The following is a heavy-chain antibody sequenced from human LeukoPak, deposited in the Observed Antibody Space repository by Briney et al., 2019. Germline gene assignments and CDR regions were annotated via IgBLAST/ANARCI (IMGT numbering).Heavy chain of an antibody. J-gene: IGHJ5*02. D-gene: IGHD3-3*01. V-gene: IGHV1-69*01. CDR1: GGTFSSYA. CDR3: ARNRITIFGVVIIPNNWFDP. Sequence: SVKVSCKASGGTFSSYAISWVRQAPGQGLEWMGGIIPIVGTANYAQKFQGRVTITADESTSTAYMELSSLRSEDTAVYYCARNRITIFGVVIIPNNWFDPWGQGTLVTVSS. CDR2: IIPIVGTA.